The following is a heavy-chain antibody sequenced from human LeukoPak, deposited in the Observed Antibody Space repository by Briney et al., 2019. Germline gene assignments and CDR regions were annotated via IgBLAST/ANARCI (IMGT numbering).Heavy chain of an antibody. Sequence: PSETLSLTCTVSGGSLSGYYWSWLRQPPGKGLEYIGYMYYSGSPNYNPSLKSRVTISVDTSKNQFSLKLTSVTAADTAVYYCATKRFSSSWPPDYWGQGTLVTVSS. V-gene: IGHV4-59*01. CDR3: ATKRFSSSWPPDY. CDR1: GGSLSGYY. J-gene: IGHJ4*02. D-gene: IGHD6-13*01. CDR2: MYYSGSP.